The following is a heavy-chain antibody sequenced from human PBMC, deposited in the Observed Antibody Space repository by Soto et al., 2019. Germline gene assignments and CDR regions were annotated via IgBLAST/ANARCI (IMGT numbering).Heavy chain of an antibody. CDR2: IYYSGST. CDR1: GGNIVDYY. Sequence: LQPLSLTCTVSGGNIVDYYWRWILQPPGKGLEWIGYIYYSGSTNYNPSLKSRVTISVDTSKNQFSLKLSSVTAADTAVYYCAEGPTWYDYAAGGQGTLVTVSS. J-gene: IGHJ4*02. V-gene: IGHV4-59*01. D-gene: IGHD3-10*01. CDR3: AEGPTWYDYAA.